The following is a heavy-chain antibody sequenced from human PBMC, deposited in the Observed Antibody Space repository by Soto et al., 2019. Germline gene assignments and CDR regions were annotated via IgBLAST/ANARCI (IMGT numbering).Heavy chain of an antibody. CDR1: GYRFTSYW. J-gene: IGHJ4*02. CDR3: ARQAPNYYDSSGHPDY. CDR2: IDPSDSYT. V-gene: IGHV5-10-1*01. D-gene: IGHD3-22*01. Sequence: GESLKISCKGAGYRFTSYWITWVRQMPGKGLEWMGRIDPSDSYTNYSPSFQGHVTISADKSISTAYLQWSSLKASDTAMYYCARQAPNYYDSSGHPDYWGQGTLVTVSS.